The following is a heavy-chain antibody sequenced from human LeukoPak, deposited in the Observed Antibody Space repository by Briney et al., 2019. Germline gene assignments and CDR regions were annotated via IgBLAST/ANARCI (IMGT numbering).Heavy chain of an antibody. J-gene: IGHJ4*02. CDR1: GFTFTTYA. CDR3: ARGRATGRSGGDY. V-gene: IGHV3-23*01. CDR2: ISGSGGST. Sequence: GGSLRLSCAASGFTFTTYAMSWVRQAPGKGLEWVSGISGSGGSTYYADSVKGRFTISRDYSKNTLYLQMNSLRDEDTAVYYCARGRATGRSGGDYWGQGTLVTVSS. D-gene: IGHD3-9*01.